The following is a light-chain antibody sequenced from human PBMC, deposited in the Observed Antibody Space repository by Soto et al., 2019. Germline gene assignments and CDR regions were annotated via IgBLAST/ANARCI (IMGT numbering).Light chain of an antibody. J-gene: IGKJ1*01. CDR1: QSVSSN. Sequence: EIVRTQSPATLSVSPGERATLSCRASQSVSSNLAWYQQKPGQAPRLLIYGASTRATGIPARFSGSGSGTEFTLTISSLQSEHFAVYYCQQYNNWPPWTFGQGTKVEIK. CDR3: QQYNNWPPWT. V-gene: IGKV3-15*01. CDR2: GAS.